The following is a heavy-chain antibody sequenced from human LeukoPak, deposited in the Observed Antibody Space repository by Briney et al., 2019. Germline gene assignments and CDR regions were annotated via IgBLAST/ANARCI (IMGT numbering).Heavy chain of an antibody. D-gene: IGHD1-26*01. J-gene: IGHJ4*02. CDR2: ISYDGSNK. CDR1: GFTFSSYA. Sequence: PGGSLRLSCAASGFTFSSYAMHWVRQAPGKGLEWVAVISYDGSNKYYADSVKGRFTISRDNSKNTLYLQMNSLRAEDTAVYYCAKNLFGLLSETPFDYWGQGTLVTVSS. CDR3: AKNLFGLLSETPFDY. V-gene: IGHV3-30*04.